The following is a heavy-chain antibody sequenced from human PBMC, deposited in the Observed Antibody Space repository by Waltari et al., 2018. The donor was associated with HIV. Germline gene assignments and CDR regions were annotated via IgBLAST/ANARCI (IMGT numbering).Heavy chain of an antibody. CDR2: SSSSSSTI. Sequence: EVQLVESGGGLVQPGGSLRLSCAASGFTFSSYSMNWVRQAPGKGLEWVSSSSSSSSTIYYADSVKGRFTISRDNAKNSLYLQMNSLRAEDTAVYYCARDRYGDYTFDYWGQGTLVTVSS. CDR3: ARDRYGDYTFDY. D-gene: IGHD4-17*01. J-gene: IGHJ4*02. CDR1: GFTFSSYS. V-gene: IGHV3-48*04.